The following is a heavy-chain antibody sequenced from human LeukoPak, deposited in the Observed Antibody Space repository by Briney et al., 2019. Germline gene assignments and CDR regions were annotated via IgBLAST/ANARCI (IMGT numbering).Heavy chain of an antibody. V-gene: IGHV4-38-2*01. Sequence: GSLRLSCAASGFTFSDHYMDWVRQAPGKGLEWIGSIYYSGSTYYNPSLKSRVTISVDTSKNQFSLKLSSVTAADTAVYYCATLKRGITIFGTMDDYWGQGTLVTVSS. J-gene: IGHJ4*02. CDR1: GFTFSDHY. CDR3: ATLKRGITIFGTMDDY. CDR2: IYYSGST. D-gene: IGHD3-3*01.